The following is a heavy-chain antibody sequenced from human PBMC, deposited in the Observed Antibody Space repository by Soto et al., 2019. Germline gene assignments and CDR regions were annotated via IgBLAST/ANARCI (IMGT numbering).Heavy chain of an antibody. Sequence: GSLTLSCAAPGITFTGYSIKWVPQAPGKGLEWVSSISSTTNYIYYGDSMKGRFTISRDNAKNSLYLEMNSLRAEDTAVYSCARESEDLNSNLDYWSQGTPVTVSS. J-gene: IGHJ4*02. V-gene: IGHV3-21*06. CDR1: GITFTGYS. CDR3: ARESEDLNSNLDY. CDR2: ISSTTNYI. D-gene: IGHD1-1*01.